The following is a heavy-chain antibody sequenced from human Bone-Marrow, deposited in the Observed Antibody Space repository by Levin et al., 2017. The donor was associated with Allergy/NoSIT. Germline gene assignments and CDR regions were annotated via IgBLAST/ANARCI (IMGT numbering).Heavy chain of an antibody. D-gene: IGHD3-16*01. Sequence: GESLKISCEASGFTFRDYVMHWVRQAPGKGLEWVAAISFDGMHKNYVHSVKGRFTISRDNSNNTLTLQMSSLRVEDSAIYYCTRDAAMALYYFDNWGQGTLVTVSS. CDR2: ISFDGMHK. J-gene: IGHJ4*02. CDR1: GFTFRDYV. CDR3: TRDAAMALYYFDN. V-gene: IGHV3-30*03.